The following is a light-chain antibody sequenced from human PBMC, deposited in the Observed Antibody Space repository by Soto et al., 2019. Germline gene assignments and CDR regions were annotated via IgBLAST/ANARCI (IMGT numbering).Light chain of an antibody. V-gene: IGKV3-20*01. J-gene: IGKJ1*01. CDR2: GAS. CDR1: QSVSSSY. Sequence: EIVLTQSPGTLSLSPGERATLSCRASQSVSSSYLAWYQQKPGQAPRLLIYGASSRATGIPDRFSGSGSGPDFTLNISRLEPEDFAVYYCQQYGSSPRKFGQGTKVEIK. CDR3: QQYGSSPRK.